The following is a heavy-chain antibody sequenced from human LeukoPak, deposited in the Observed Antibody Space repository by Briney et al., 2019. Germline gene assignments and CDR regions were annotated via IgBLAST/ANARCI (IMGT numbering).Heavy chain of an antibody. D-gene: IGHD4-17*01. Sequence: SQTLSLTCAISGDSVSSISAAWNWIRQSPSRGLEWLLKTYYRSKWYNDYAVSVKSRITINPDTSKNQFSLQLNSVTPEDTAVYYCARDKAADYGDYVLDYWGQGTLVTVSS. J-gene: IGHJ4*02. CDR1: GDSVSSISAA. V-gene: IGHV6-1*01. CDR3: ARDKAADYGDYVLDY. CDR2: TYYRSKWYN.